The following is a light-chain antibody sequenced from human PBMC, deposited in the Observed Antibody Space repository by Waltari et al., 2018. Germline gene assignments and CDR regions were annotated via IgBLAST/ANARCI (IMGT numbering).Light chain of an antibody. V-gene: IGLV1-51*02. CDR3: GTWDSSLSGAV. Sequence: QSVLTQPPSVSAAPGQRVTISCSVGLPNMGNNYVSWYRQFPGTAPKLLIYENTERPSGIPGRFSGSKSGTSATLDITGLQAGDEADYYCGTWDSSLSGAVFGGGTHLTVL. CDR2: ENT. J-gene: IGLJ7*01. CDR1: LPNMGNNY.